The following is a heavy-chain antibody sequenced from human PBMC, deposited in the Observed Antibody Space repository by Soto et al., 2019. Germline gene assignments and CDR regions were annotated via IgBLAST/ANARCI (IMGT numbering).Heavy chain of an antibody. CDR2: IIPIFGIP. CDR1: GDTFSRYS. CDR3: AREDRDRETGLVPAAIDGMDV. D-gene: IGHD2-2*01. J-gene: IGHJ6*02. Sequence: QVQLVQSGAEVRKPGSSVKVSGKASGDTFSRYSITWVRQAPGHGLEWIGRIIPIFGIPTYAQKFQGRVTFTADESTSTAYMELSSLRSDDTAVYYCAREDRDRETGLVPAAIDGMDVWGQGTTVTVSS. V-gene: IGHV1-69*08.